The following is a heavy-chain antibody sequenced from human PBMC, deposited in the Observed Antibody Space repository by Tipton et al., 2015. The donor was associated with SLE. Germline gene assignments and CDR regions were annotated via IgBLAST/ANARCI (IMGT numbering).Heavy chain of an antibody. J-gene: IGHJ3*02. Sequence: TLSLTCTVSGGSISSYYWSWIRQPPGKGLEWIGYIYYSGSTNYNPSLKSRVTITVDTSKNQFSPKLSSVTAADTAVYYCARRGGDAFDIWGQGTMVTVSS. CDR2: IYYSGST. D-gene: IGHD6-25*01. V-gene: IGHV4-59*01. CDR1: GGSISSYY. CDR3: ARRGGDAFDI.